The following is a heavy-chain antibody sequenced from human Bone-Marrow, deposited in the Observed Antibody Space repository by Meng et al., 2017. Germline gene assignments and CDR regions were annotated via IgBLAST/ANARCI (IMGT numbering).Heavy chain of an antibody. V-gene: IGHV3-30*07. D-gene: IGHD6-19*01. J-gene: IGHJ3*02. CDR3: TIYTSGHI. Sequence: VQLGGAGGGVAQPGRPLRLSCAASGFTFSSYAMHWVRQAPGKGLEWVAVISYDGSNKYYADSVKGRFTISRDDSKNTAYLQMNSLKTEDTAVYYCTIYTSGHIWGQGTMVTVSS. CDR1: GFTFSSYA. CDR2: ISYDGSNK.